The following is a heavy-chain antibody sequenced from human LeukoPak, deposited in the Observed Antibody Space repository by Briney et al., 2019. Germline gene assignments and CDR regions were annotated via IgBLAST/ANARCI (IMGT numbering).Heavy chain of an antibody. CDR1: GFTFSTYS. J-gene: IGHJ4*02. Sequence: GSLRLSCAASGFTFSTYSMTWVRQGPGKGLEWVSSIISSSHIYYADSLKGRFTISRDNAENSLYLQMNSLRGEDTAVYYCARVHGSGSTLDYWGQGTLVTVSA. CDR3: ARVHGSGSTLDY. CDR2: IISSSHI. D-gene: IGHD3-10*01. V-gene: IGHV3-21*01.